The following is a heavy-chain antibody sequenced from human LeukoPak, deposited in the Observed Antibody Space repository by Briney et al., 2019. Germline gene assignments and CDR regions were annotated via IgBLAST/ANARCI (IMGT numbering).Heavy chain of an antibody. J-gene: IGHJ3*02. CDR3: VRETNVAVAAHAFDI. D-gene: IGHD6-19*01. V-gene: IGHV4-59*01. Sequence: PSETLSLTCTVSGGSIRSYYWSRSRQPPGKGLEGIGDIYYSGSTHYNPSLKRRLTISIDTSKNQFSLTLSYMTAADTAVYYCVRETNVAVAAHAFDIWGQGTMVTVSS. CDR2: IYYSGST. CDR1: GGSIRSYY.